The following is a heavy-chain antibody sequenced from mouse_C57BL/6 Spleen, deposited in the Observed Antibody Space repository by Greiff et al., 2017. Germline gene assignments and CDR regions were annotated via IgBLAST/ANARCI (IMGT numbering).Heavy chain of an antibody. CDR1: GYTFTDYY. J-gene: IGHJ2*01. V-gene: IGHV1-75*01. D-gene: IGHD1-1*01. CDR2: IFPGSGST. Sequence: QVHVKQSGPELVKPGASVKISCKASGYTFTDYYINWVKQRPGQGLEWIGWIFPGSGSTYYNEKFKGKATLTVDKSSSTAYMLLSSLTSEDSAVYFCARRTTVDYFDYWGQGTTLTVSS. CDR3: ARRTTVDYFDY.